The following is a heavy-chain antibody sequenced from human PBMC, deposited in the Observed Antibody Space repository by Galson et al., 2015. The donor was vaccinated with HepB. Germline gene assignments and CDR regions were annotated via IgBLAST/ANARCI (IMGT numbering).Heavy chain of an antibody. CDR1: GFTFSSYA. CDR3: AREAQLVTHYYGMDV. J-gene: IGHJ6*02. Sequence: SLRLSCAASGFTFSSYAMHWVRQAPGKGLEWVAVISYDGSNKYYADSVKGRFTISRDNSKNTLYLQMNNLRAEDTAVYYCAREAQLVTHYYGMDVWGQGTTVTVSS. D-gene: IGHD6-13*01. V-gene: IGHV3-30-3*01. CDR2: ISYDGSNK.